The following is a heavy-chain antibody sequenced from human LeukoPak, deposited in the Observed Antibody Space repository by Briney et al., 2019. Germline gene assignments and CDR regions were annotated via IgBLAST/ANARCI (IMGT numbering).Heavy chain of an antibody. J-gene: IGHJ6*04. CDR3: ASLPGDEFWNV. V-gene: IGHV3-7*01. D-gene: IGHD3/OR15-3a*01. CDR2: IKQDGSEK. Sequence: PGGSLRLSCAASGFTFSSYWMSWVRQAPGKGLEWVANIKQDGSEKYYVDSVRGRFTISRDNSKNTLYLQMNSLRAEDTAVYYCASLPGDEFWNVWGKGTTVTVSS. CDR1: GFTFSSYW.